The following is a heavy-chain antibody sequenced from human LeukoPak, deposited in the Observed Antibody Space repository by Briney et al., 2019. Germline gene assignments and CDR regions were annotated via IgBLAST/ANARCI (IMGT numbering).Heavy chain of an antibody. Sequence: SETLSLSCWGSGGSISSNYGSWIRQTAGKGLGWIGRNYFSGSTNYNPSLKSRVNISLDTTKTQFSLKMRSITAADTAVYYCARDEGSGSYAWDYWGQGTLVTVSS. D-gene: IGHD1-26*01. CDR2: NYFSGST. CDR1: GGSISSNY. V-gene: IGHV4-4*07. CDR3: ARDEGSGSYAWDY. J-gene: IGHJ4*02.